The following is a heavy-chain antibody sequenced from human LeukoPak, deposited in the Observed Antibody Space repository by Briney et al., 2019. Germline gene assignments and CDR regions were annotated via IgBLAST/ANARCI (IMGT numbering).Heavy chain of an antibody. Sequence: PGGSLRLSCAASGITFSSYAMSWVRQAPGKGLEWVANIKQDGSEKYYVDSVKGRFTISRDNAKNSLYLQMNSLRAEDTAVYYCAREDYYYGMDVWGQGTTVTVSS. V-gene: IGHV3-7*01. CDR1: GITFSSYA. J-gene: IGHJ6*02. CDR3: AREDYYYGMDV. CDR2: IKQDGSEK.